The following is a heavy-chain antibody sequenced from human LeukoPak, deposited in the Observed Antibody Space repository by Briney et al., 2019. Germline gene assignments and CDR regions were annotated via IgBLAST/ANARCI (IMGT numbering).Heavy chain of an antibody. V-gene: IGHV4-59*01. CDR3: ARGAAGGYCSSTSCYNWFDP. J-gene: IGHJ5*02. D-gene: IGHD2-2*01. Sequence: SETLSLTCTVSGGSISSYYWSWIRQPPGKGLEWIGYIYYSGSTSYNPSLKSRVTISVDTSKNQFSLKLSSVTAADTAVYYCARGAAGGYCSSTSCYNWFDPWGQGTLVTVSS. CDR2: IYYSGST. CDR1: GGSISSYY.